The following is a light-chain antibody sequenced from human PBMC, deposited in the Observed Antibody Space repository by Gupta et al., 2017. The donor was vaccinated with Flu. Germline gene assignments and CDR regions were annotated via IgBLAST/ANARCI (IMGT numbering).Light chain of an antibody. CDR1: SSDIGSYDN. CDR3: GTYTTSSTWI. J-gene: IGLJ2*01. Sequence: QSTLTQPASVSGTPGQSITISCSGTSSDIGSYDNVAWYQQPPGKAPKLLIYAVTNRPSGISDRFSASRSDNTAFLTISGLQADDEADYYCGTYTTSSTWIFGGGTKVAVL. CDR2: AVT. V-gene: IGLV2-14*03.